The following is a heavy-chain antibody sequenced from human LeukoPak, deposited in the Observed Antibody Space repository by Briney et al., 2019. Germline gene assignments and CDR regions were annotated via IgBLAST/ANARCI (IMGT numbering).Heavy chain of an antibody. Sequence: GGSLRLSCAASGFTFSNAWMSWVRQAPGKGLEWVGRIKSRTDGGTTDYAAPVKGRFTISRNDSKNTLYLQMNSLKTEDTAVYYCTTDDGDYVIDYWGQGTLVTVSS. CDR3: TTDDGDYVIDY. J-gene: IGHJ4*02. CDR2: IKSRTDGGTT. CDR1: GFTFSNAW. D-gene: IGHD4-17*01. V-gene: IGHV3-15*01.